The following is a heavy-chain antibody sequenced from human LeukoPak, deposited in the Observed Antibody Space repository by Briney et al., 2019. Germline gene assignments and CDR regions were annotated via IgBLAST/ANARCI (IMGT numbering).Heavy chain of an antibody. D-gene: IGHD6-19*01. CDR1: GYSFSDHY. CDR2: INPRSGGT. Sequence: ASVKVSCKASGYSFSDHYIHWVRQAPGQGLEWMGRINPRSGGTKYAQNFQGSVTMTRDTPITTAYMELTRLGSDDTALYYCARQVGHTSGWYFFDFWGQGTLVTVSS. J-gene: IGHJ4*02. V-gene: IGHV1-2*06. CDR3: ARQVGHTSGWYFFDF.